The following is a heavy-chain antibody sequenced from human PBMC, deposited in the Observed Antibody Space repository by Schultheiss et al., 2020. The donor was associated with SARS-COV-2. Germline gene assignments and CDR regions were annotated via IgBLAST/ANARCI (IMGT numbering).Heavy chain of an antibody. Sequence: GGSLRLSCAASGFTFSSYGMHWVRQAPGKGLEWVAVISYDGSNKYYADSVKGRFTISRDNSKNTLYLQMNSLRAEDTAVYYCAREETRRAWIQLPGYYWGQGTLVTVSS. CDR2: ISYDGSNK. CDR1: GFTFSSYG. CDR3: AREETRRAWIQLPGYY. V-gene: IGHV3-30*19. J-gene: IGHJ4*02. D-gene: IGHD5-18*01.